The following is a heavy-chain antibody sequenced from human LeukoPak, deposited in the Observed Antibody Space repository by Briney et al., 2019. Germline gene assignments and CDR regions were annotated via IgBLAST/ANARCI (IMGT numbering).Heavy chain of an antibody. J-gene: IGHJ6*02. CDR2: INPSGGST. CDR3: ARDRLTMVRGVGQYYYYGMDV. V-gene: IGHV1-46*01. Sequence: ASVKVSCKASGYTFTSYYMHWVRQAPGQGLEWMGIINPSGGSTSYAQKFQGRVTMTRDTSTSTVYMELSSLRSEDTAVYYCARDRLTMVRGVGQYYYYGMDVWGQGTTVTVSS. CDR1: GYTFTSYY. D-gene: IGHD3-10*01.